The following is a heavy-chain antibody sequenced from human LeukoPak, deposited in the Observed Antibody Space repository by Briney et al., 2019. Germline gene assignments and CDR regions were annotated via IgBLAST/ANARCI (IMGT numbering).Heavy chain of an antibody. Sequence: GGSLRLSCAASGFSFSNYAFHWVRQAPGKGLEWVAVISYDGSNKYHADSVKGRFTISRDNSKNTLHLQMNSLRAEDTAVYYCARDRRKYYGMDVWGQGTTVTVSS. CDR2: ISYDGSNK. CDR1: GFSFSNYA. CDR3: ARDRRKYYGMDV. V-gene: IGHV3-30-3*01. J-gene: IGHJ6*02. D-gene: IGHD1-14*01.